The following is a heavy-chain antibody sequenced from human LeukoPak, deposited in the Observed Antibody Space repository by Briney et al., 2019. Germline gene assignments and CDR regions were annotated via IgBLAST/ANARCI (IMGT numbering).Heavy chain of an antibody. J-gene: IGHJ4*02. Sequence: GGSLRLSCAASGFTVKDNFMSWVRQAPGKGLEWVSVLYSGGATYYADSVKGRFTISRDNSKNIVFLQMNDLRAEDTAFYYCTRDSANYHFAYWGQGALVTVSS. D-gene: IGHD4/OR15-4a*01. CDR3: TRDSANYHFAY. V-gene: IGHV3-66*01. CDR1: GFTVKDNF. CDR2: LYSGGAT.